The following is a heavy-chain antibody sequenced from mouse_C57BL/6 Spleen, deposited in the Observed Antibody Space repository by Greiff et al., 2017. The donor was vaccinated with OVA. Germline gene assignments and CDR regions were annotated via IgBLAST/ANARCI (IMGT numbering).Heavy chain of an antibody. CDR3: ARDYYDYSWFAY. Sequence: EVMLVESGGGLVKPGGSLKLSCAASGFTFSDYGMHWVRQAPEKGLEWVAYISSGSSTIYYADTVRGRFTISRDNAKNTLFLQMTSLRSEDTAMYYCARDYYDYSWFAYWGQGTLVTVSA. CDR1: GFTFSDYG. D-gene: IGHD2-4*01. CDR2: ISSGSSTI. J-gene: IGHJ3*01. V-gene: IGHV5-17*01.